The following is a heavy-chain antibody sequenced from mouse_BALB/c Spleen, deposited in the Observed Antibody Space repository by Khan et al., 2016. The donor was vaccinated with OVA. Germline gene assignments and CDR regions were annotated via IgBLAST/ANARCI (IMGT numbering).Heavy chain of an antibody. CDR1: GFTFSSYG. Sequence: EVELVESGGGLVQPGGSLKLSCAASGFTFSSYGMSWVRQTPDKRLELVATINSNGGTSYYADSVKGRFTISRDNAKNTLHLQMSSLKSEDTAMYYCARVYYRDDEGYWYVGVWSGGTTVTVSS. CDR3: ARVYYRDDEGYWYVGV. CDR2: INSNGGTS. J-gene: IGHJ1*01. V-gene: IGHV5-6-3*01. D-gene: IGHD2-14*01.